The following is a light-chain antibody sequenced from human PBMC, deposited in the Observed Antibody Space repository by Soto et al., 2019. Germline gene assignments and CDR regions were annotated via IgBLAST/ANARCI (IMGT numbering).Light chain of an antibody. CDR2: LGS. J-gene: IGKJ3*01. Sequence: DIVMTQSPLSLPVTPGEPASISCRSSQSLLHSNGYNYLDWYLQKPGQSPQLLIYLGSNRASGVPDRFSGSGSGTDFTLKISRVEAEDVGVYYCMQARFGPGTKVDIK. CDR3: MQAR. V-gene: IGKV2-28*01. CDR1: QSLLHSNGYNY.